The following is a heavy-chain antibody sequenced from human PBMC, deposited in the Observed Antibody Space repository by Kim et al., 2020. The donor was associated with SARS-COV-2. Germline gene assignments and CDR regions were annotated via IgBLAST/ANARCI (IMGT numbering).Heavy chain of an antibody. Sequence: YYNPSRKSRVTITVDTSKNQFSLKLSSVTAADTAVYYCAREEQWQGAFDIWGQGTMVTVSS. J-gene: IGHJ3*02. CDR3: AREEQWQGAFDI. D-gene: IGHD6-19*01. V-gene: IGHV4-31*02.